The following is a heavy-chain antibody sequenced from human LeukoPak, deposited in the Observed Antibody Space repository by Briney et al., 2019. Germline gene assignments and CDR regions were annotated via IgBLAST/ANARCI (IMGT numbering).Heavy chain of an antibody. J-gene: IGHJ4*02. D-gene: IGHD2-2*01. V-gene: IGHV3-21*01. Sequence: GGSLRLSCAASGFTFSSYSMNWVRQAPGKGLEWVSSISSSSSYIYYADSVKGRFTISRGNAKNSLYLQMNSLRAEDTAVYYCARDRCSSTSCPAPRVFDYWGQGTLVTVSS. CDR3: ARDRCSSTSCPAPRVFDY. CDR1: GFTFSSYS. CDR2: ISSSSSYI.